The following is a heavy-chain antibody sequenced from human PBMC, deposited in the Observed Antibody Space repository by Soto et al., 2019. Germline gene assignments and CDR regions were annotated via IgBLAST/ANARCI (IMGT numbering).Heavy chain of an antibody. CDR3: AKVVVAATRHTDFDS. V-gene: IGHV4-39*01. Sequence: SETLSLTCPFSGVSINSNNYYLAWIRPPPGKGLAWIASIYYDGSTYYNPSLKSRVTISIDTSKNQFSLRLRSVTAADTAIYYCAKVVVAATRHTDFDSWGQGTLVTVS. CDR1: GVSINSNNYY. CDR2: IYYDGST. J-gene: IGHJ4*02. D-gene: IGHD2-15*01.